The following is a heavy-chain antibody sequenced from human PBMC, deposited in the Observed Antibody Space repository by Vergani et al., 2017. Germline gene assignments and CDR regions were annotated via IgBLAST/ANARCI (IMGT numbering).Heavy chain of an antibody. J-gene: IGHJ4*02. V-gene: IGHV4-59*01. CDR3: ARGWVSGWYGELGY. CDR2: IYYTGST. CDR1: GGSISSYY. Sequence: QVQLQESGPGLVKPSETLSLTCTVSGGSISSYYWTWIRQPPGKGLEWIGNIYYTGSTNYNPSLQSRVTMSVDTSNNQFSLRLSSVTAADTAVYYCARGWVSGWYGELGYWGQGTLFTVSS. D-gene: IGHD6-19*01.